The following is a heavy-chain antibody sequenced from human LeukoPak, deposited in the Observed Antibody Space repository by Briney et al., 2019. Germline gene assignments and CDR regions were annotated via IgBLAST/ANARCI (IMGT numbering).Heavy chain of an antibody. V-gene: IGHV3-23*01. D-gene: IGHD3-10*01. J-gene: IGHJ4*02. Sequence: GGSLRLSCAASGFTFSSYVMSWVRQAPGKGLEWVSAISGSGGSTYYADSVKGRFTISRDNSKNTLYLQMNSLRAEDTAVYYCAKEPTYGSGSYYGYWGQGTLVTVSS. CDR3: AKEPTYGSGSYYGY. CDR2: ISGSGGST. CDR1: GFTFSSYV.